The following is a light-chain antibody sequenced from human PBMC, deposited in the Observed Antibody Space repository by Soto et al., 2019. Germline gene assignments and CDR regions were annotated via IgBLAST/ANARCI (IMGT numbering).Light chain of an antibody. V-gene: IGKV2-30*02. CDR3: LQGTHWPWT. CDR1: QSLIHSDGSTY. Sequence: DVVMTQSPLSLPVTLGQPASISCTSSQSLIHSDGSTYLSWFQQRPGQSPRRLIYEVSDRDSGVPDRCTGCGSGPAFSPTLSGVGAEDVGVYSPLQGTHWPWTFAQVTEVEIK. J-gene: IGKJ1*01. CDR2: EVS.